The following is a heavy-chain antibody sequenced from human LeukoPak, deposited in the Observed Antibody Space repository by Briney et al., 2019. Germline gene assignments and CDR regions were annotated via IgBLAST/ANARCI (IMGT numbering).Heavy chain of an antibody. V-gene: IGHV1-2*02. J-gene: IGHJ4*02. CDR3: ARGVVGAPYFDY. CDR2: INPNSGGT. CDR1: GYTFTGYY. Sequence: ASVKVSCKTSGYTFTGYYMHWVRQAPGQEVEWMGWINPNSGGTNYAQKFQGRVTMTRDTSISTAYMELSRLRSDDTAVYYCARGVVGAPYFDYWGQGTLVTVSS. D-gene: IGHD1-26*01.